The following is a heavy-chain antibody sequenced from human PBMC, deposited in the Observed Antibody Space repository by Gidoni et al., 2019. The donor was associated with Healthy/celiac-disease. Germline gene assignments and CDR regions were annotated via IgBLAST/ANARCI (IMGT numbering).Heavy chain of an antibody. Sequence: QVQLVQSGAEVKKPGSSVKVSCKASGGTFSSYTISWVRQAPGQGLEWMGRIIPILGIANYAQKFQGRVTITADKSTSTAYMELSSLRSEDTAVYYCASVEYSSPDEQHYYYYMDVWGKGTTVSVSS. CDR1: GGTFSSYT. J-gene: IGHJ6*03. CDR2: IIPILGIA. D-gene: IGHD4-4*01. V-gene: IGHV1-69*02. CDR3: ASVEYSSPDEQHYYYYMDV.